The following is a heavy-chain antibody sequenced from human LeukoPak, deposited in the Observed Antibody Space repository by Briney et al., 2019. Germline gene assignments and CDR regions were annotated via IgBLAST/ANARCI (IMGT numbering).Heavy chain of an antibody. D-gene: IGHD3-3*01. CDR1: GGSFSGYY. V-gene: IGHV4-34*01. CDR3: ASSVLRAFDY. J-gene: IGHJ4*02. Sequence: SETLSLTCAVYGGSFSGYYWSWIRQPPGKGLEWIGEINHSGSTNYNPSLKSRVTISVDTSKNQFSLKLSSVTAADTAVYYCASSVLRAFDYWGQGTLVTVSS. CDR2: INHSGST.